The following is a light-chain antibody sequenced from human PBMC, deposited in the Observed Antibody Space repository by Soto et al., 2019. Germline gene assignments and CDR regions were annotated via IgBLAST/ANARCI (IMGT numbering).Light chain of an antibody. CDR2: AAS. V-gene: IGKV3-20*01. Sequence: EIVLTQSPGTLSLSPGERATLSCRASQSVSSTYLAWYQQKPGQAPRLLIYAASIRATGTPDRFSGSGSGTDFTLTISRLEPEDVAVYYCQQYGSSLYTFGQGTKLEIK. J-gene: IGKJ2*01. CDR3: QQYGSSLYT. CDR1: QSVSSTY.